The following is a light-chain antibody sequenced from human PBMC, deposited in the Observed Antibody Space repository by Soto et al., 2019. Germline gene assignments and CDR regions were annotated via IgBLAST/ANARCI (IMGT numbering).Light chain of an antibody. V-gene: IGKV3-15*01. CDR2: GAS. J-gene: IGKJ1*01. CDR1: QNIHTN. CDR3: QQHSKWPRT. Sequence: EIVMTQSPATLSVSPGERATLSCRAGQNIHTNLAWYQQKPGQAPRLLFYGASTRATDIPARFSGTGSGTEFTLTISSLQSEDFAVYYCQQHSKWPRTFGQGTKVDI.